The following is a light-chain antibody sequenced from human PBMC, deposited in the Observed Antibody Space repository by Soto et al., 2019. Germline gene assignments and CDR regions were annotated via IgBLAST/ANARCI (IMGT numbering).Light chain of an antibody. J-gene: IGKJ4*01. CDR3: QQYDTPPVT. Sequence: EIVLTQSPGTLSLSPGERATLSCRASQSVSSNYLASYQQKPGQAPRLLIYGASTRATGIPDRFSGSGSGTDFTLAISRLEPEDFAVYYCQQYDTPPVTFGGGTKVEI. CDR1: QSVSSNY. CDR2: GAS. V-gene: IGKV3-20*01.